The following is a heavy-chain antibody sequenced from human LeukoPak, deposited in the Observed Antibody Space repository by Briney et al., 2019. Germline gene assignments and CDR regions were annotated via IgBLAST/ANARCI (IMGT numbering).Heavy chain of an antibody. CDR3: AKVSGSGGTRYQPFDY. D-gene: IGHD2-15*01. J-gene: IGHJ4*02. CDR1: GFTVSSNY. CDR2: IHSGGNT. V-gene: IGHV3-53*01. Sequence: SGGSLRLSCAASGFTVSSNYMNWVRQAPGKGLEWVSVIHSGGNTYYADSVKGRFTISRDNSKNTLYLQMNSLRAEDTAVYYCAKVSGSGGTRYQPFDYWGQGTLVTVSS.